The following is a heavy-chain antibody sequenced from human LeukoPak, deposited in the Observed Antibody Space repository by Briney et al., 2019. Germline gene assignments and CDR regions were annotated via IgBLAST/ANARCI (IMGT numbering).Heavy chain of an antibody. V-gene: IGHV3-74*01. D-gene: IGHD3-10*01. J-gene: IGHJ4*02. CDR3: ARVPRAMVRGEGWTYYFDY. CDR2: INSDGSST. CDR1: RFTFSTYW. Sequence: PGGSLRLSCAASRFTFSTYWMHWVRQAPGKGLVWVSRINSDGSSTDYADSVKGRFTISRDNSKNTLYLQMNSLRAEDTAVYYCARVPRAMVRGEGWTYYFDYWGQGTLVTVSS.